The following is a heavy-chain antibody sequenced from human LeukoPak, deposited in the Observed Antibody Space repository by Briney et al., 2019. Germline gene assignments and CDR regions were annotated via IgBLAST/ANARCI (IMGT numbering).Heavy chain of an antibody. Sequence: GGSLRLSCAASGFTVSSNYMSWVRQAPGKGLEWVSVIYSGGSTYYADSVKGRFTISRDNPKNTLYLQMNSLRAEDTAVYYCAREPYYDILTGRYDAFDIWGQGTMVTVSS. J-gene: IGHJ3*02. CDR1: GFTVSSNY. CDR3: AREPYYDILTGRYDAFDI. CDR2: IYSGGST. D-gene: IGHD3-9*01. V-gene: IGHV3-53*01.